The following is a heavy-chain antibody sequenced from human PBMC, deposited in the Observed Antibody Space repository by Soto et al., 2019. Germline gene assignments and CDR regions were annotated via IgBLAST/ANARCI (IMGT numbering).Heavy chain of an antibody. J-gene: IGHJ6*03. D-gene: IGHD1-26*01. CDR3: ARDTVGGITPYYYYMDV. CDR1: GFTFSSYG. V-gene: IGHV3-33*01. Sequence: QVQLVESGGGVVQPGRSLRLSCAASGFTFSSYGMHWVRQAPGKGLEWVAVIWYDGSNKYYADSVKGRFTISRDNSKNTLYLQMNSLRAEDTAVYYCARDTVGGITPYYYYMDVWGKGTTVTVSS. CDR2: IWYDGSNK.